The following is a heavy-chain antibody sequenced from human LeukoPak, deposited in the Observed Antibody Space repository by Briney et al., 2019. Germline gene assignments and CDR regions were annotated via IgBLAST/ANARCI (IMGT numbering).Heavy chain of an antibody. CDR1: GYTFTDYY. V-gene: IGHV1-2*02. CDR2: INPKSGGT. CDR3: ASGFMGYDRSGYYDDAFDI. Sequence: ASVKVSCKASGYTFTDYYMHWVRQAPGQGLEWMGWINPKSGGTNSAQKFQGRVAMTRDTSISTAYVELSRLRSDDTAVYYCASGFMGYDRSGYYDDAFDIWGQGTMVTVSS. D-gene: IGHD3-22*01. J-gene: IGHJ3*02.